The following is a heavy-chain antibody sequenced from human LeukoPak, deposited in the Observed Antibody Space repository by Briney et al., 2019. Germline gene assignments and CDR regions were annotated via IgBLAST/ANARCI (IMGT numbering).Heavy chain of an antibody. V-gene: IGHV4-30-4*08. J-gene: IGHJ6*03. D-gene: IGHD2-2*02. CDR1: GGSISSGDYY. Sequence: SETLSLTCTVSGGSISSGDYYWSWIRQPPGKGLEWIGYIYYSGSTYYNPSLKSQVTISVDTSKNQFSLKLSSVTAADTAVYYCASYCSSTSCYTAGDYYYYMDVWGKGTTVTVSS. CDR2: IYYSGST. CDR3: ASYCSSTSCYTAGDYYYYMDV.